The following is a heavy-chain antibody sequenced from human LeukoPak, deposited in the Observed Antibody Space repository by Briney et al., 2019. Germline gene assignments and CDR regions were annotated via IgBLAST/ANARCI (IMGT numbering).Heavy chain of an antibody. CDR1: GFTFSTYG. V-gene: IGHV3-30*02. D-gene: IGHD4-17*01. CDR3: AKGRGVTTYFDY. J-gene: IGHJ4*02. Sequence: PGGSLRLSCAASGFTFSTYGMHWVRQAPGKGLEWVAFIRYDGSNKYYADSVKGRFTISRDNSKNTLYLQMNSLRAEDTAVYYCAKGRGVTTYFDYWGQGTLVTVSS. CDR2: IRYDGSNK.